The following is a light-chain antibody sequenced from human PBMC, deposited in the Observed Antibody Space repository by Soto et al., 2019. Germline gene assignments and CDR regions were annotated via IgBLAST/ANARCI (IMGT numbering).Light chain of an antibody. V-gene: IGKV3-15*01. CDR3: QQYKNWPRT. Sequence: IVLTQSPGTLALSPGGRATLSCRASQSVRSNLAWYQQKPGQAPRLLIYGASTRATGLPARFSGSGSGTDFTLTISRLEPEDFALYYCQQYKNWPRTFGQGTKVDI. CDR1: QSVRSN. CDR2: GAS. J-gene: IGKJ1*01.